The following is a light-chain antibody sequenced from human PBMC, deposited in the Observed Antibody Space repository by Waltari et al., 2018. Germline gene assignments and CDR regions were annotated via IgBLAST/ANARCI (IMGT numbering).Light chain of an antibody. CDR1: HSVTSDS. Sequence: IVLTQSPGTLSLSPGERATLSCRTSHSVTSDSLAWYQQKRGQAPSLLIYATSRRAPDIPDRFSGSGSGTDFTLTIRRLEPEDFAVYYCQQYNRSPWTFGQGTKVELK. V-gene: IGKV3-20*01. J-gene: IGKJ1*01. CDR3: QQYNRSPWT. CDR2: ATS.